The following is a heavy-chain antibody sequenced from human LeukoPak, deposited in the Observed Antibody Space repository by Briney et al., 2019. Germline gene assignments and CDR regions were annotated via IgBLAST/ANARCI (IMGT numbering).Heavy chain of an antibody. J-gene: IGHJ4*02. CDR3: AREAIVWGSALDY. Sequence: TGGSLRLSCAASGFTFRTYWMSWVRQAPGKGLEWVANIKQDGNEKYYVDSVKGRFTISRDNAKNSLYLQMNSLRAEDTAVYYCAREAIVWGSALDYWGQGTLVTVSS. V-gene: IGHV3-7*01. CDR1: GFTFRTYW. D-gene: IGHD4/OR15-4a*01. CDR2: IKQDGNEK.